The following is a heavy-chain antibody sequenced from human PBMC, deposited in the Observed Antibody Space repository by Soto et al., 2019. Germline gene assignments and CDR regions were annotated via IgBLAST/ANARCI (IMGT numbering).Heavy chain of an antibody. Sequence: QVQLVQSGAEVKKPGASVKVSCKASGYTFTGYYMHWVRQAPGQGLEWMGWINPNSGGTNYAQKFQGWVPMTRDTSIRTAYMELSRLRSDDTAVYYCAREGYSGYDDYYYYGMDDWGQGTPVTVSS. CDR2: INPNSGGT. J-gene: IGHJ6*02. D-gene: IGHD5-12*01. CDR1: GYTFTGYY. CDR3: AREGYSGYDDYYYYGMDD. V-gene: IGHV1-2*04.